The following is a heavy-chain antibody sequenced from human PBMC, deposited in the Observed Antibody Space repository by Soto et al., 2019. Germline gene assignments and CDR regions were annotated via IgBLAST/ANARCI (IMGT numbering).Heavy chain of an antibody. CDR1: GYNFNGYY. Sequence: QVQLVQSGAEVKKPGASVKVSCKASGYNFNGYYVHWVRQAPGQGLEWMGWINPNSGGTKYAQKFQGRVTMTRDTSISTAYMELRRVRYDDTAVYYCARPNLGDFDYWGQGTLVTVSS. D-gene: IGHD3-16*01. CDR3: ARPNLGDFDY. CDR2: INPNSGGT. J-gene: IGHJ4*02. V-gene: IGHV1-2*02.